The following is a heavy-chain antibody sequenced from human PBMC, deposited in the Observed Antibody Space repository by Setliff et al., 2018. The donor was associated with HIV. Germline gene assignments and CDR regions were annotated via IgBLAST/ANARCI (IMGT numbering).Heavy chain of an antibody. CDR3: ARGILFFYYMDI. CDR1: GGSISNYY. J-gene: IGHJ6*03. D-gene: IGHD2-21*01. CDR2: VYYGGST. V-gene: IGHV4-59*04. Sequence: SETLSLTCNVSGGSISNYYWTWMRQPPGKGLEWIGSVYYGGSTYYNPSLKSRVAMSVDTSKNQFSLSLASPTAADTAVYYCARGILFFYYMDIWGRGTTVTVSS.